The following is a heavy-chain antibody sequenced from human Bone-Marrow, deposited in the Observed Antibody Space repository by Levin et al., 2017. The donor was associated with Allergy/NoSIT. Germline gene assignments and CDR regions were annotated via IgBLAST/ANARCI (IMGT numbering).Heavy chain of an antibody. J-gene: IGHJ4*02. CDR1: GYTLTGYY. Sequence: EASVKVSCKASGYTLTGYYVHWVRQAPGQGLEWMGWINPSNGRTNYAQKFQGRVTMTRDTSFSTAYMELTSLTSDDTAVYFCARDFGGDYYDYWGQGTLVIVSS. CDR2: INPSNGRT. CDR3: ARDFGGDYYDY. D-gene: IGHD4-23*01. V-gene: IGHV1-2*02.